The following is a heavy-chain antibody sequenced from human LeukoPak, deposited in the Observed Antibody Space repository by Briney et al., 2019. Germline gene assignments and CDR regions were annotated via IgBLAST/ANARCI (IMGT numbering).Heavy chain of an antibody. CDR1: GYTFTSYG. CDR2: ISAYNGNT. V-gene: IGHV1-18*01. J-gene: IGHJ4*02. CDR3: AREVPYDSSRYYQPFDY. D-gene: IGHD3-22*01. Sequence: ASVKVSCKASGYTFTSYGISWVRQAPGQGLEGMGWISAYNGNTNYAQKLQGRVTMTTDTSTSTAYMELRSLRSDDTAVFYCAREVPYDSSRYYQPFDYWGQGTLVTVSS.